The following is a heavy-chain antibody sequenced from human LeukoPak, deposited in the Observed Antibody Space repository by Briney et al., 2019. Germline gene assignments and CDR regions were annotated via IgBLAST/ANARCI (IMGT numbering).Heavy chain of an antibody. D-gene: IGHD2-21*01. Sequence: GGSLRLSCAASGFTFSSYWMNWARQAPGKGLEWVSGILWDSHRMDYADSVKGRFTVSRDNAKNSLYLQMNSLRAEDTALYFCGKDISAGGMDVWGQGTPVTVSS. CDR1: GFTFSSYW. J-gene: IGHJ6*02. CDR3: GKDISAGGMDV. V-gene: IGHV3-9*01. CDR2: ILWDSHRM.